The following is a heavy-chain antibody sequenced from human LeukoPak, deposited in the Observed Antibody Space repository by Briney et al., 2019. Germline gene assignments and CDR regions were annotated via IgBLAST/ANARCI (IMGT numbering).Heavy chain of an antibody. D-gene: IGHD3-10*01. CDR1: GFTFSSYA. CDR2: ISSNGGST. V-gene: IGHV3-64D*09. J-gene: IGHJ4*02. Sequence: PGGSLRLSCSASGFTFSSYAMHWVRQAPGKGLEYVSAISSNGGSTYYADSVKGRFTISRDNSKNTLYLQMSSLRAEDTAVYYCVKAQYYYGSGSCFDYWGQGTLVTVSS. CDR3: VKAQYYYGSGSCFDY.